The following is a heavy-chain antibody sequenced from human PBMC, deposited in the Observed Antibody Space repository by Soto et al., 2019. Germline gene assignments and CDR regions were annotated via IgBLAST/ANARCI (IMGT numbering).Heavy chain of an antibody. D-gene: IGHD6-19*01. V-gene: IGHV3-23*01. CDR3: AKDLSIAVAGTQGAFDI. CDR1: GFTFSSYA. J-gene: IGHJ3*02. CDR2: ISGSGGST. Sequence: GGSLRLSCAASGFTFSSYAMSWVRRAPGKGLEWVSAISGSGGSTYYADSVKGRFTISRDNSKNTLYLQMNSLRAEDTAVYYCAKDLSIAVAGTQGAFDIWGQGTMVTVSS.